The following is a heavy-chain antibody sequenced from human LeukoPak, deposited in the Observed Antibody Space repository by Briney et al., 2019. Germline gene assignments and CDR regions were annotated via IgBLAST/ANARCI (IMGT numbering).Heavy chain of an antibody. CDR3: ARGWGYSMDV. V-gene: IGHV1-8*01. CDR2: MNPNSGNT. Sequence: ASVKVSCMASGYTFTSYDINWVRQAPGQGLEWMGLMNPNSGNTRYAQKFQGRVTMTRNTSISTAYMELSSLRSEDMAVYYCARGWGYSMDVWGQGTMVTVSS. J-gene: IGHJ6*02. CDR1: GYTFTSYD. D-gene: IGHD7-27*01.